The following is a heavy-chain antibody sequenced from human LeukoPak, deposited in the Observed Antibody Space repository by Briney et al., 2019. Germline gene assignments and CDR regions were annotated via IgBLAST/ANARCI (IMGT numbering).Heavy chain of an antibody. Sequence: ASVKVSCKASGYTFTGYYMHWVRQAPGQGLEWMGWISAYNGNTNYAQKLQGRVTMTTDTSTSTAYMELRSLRSDDTAVYYCARGGLLWFGELDRDDYWGQGTLVTVSS. J-gene: IGHJ4*02. D-gene: IGHD3-10*01. CDR2: ISAYNGNT. CDR1: GYTFTGYY. V-gene: IGHV1-18*04. CDR3: ARGGLLWFGELDRDDY.